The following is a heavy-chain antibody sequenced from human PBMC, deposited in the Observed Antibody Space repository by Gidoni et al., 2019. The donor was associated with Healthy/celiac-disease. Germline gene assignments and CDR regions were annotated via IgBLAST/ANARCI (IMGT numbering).Heavy chain of an antibody. Sequence: QVQLVEAGGGGVQPGRALRLSCAEAGFTFRSYGMHWVRQAPGKGLEWVAVIWYDGSNTYYADSVKGRFTISRDNSKNTLYLQMNSLRAEDTAVYYCAVLEMATTYWGQGTLVTVSS. CDR1: GFTFRSYG. CDR3: AVLEMATTY. D-gene: IGHD1-1*01. V-gene: IGHV3-33*01. CDR2: IWYDGSNT. J-gene: IGHJ4*02.